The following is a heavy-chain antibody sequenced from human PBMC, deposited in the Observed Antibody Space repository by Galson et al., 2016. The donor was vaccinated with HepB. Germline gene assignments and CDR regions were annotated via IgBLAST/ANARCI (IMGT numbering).Heavy chain of an antibody. CDR3: AKEAWVATIVGYFDY. D-gene: IGHD5-12*01. CDR1: GFTFSNYG. J-gene: IGHJ4*02. Sequence: SLRLSCAASGFTFSNYGMHWVRQAPGKGLEWVAVISYDGSNEYYADSVEGRFTISRDNSKNTLYLQMNSLRAEDTAVYYCAKEAWVATIVGYFDYWGQGTLVTVSS. CDR2: ISYDGSNE. V-gene: IGHV3-30*18.